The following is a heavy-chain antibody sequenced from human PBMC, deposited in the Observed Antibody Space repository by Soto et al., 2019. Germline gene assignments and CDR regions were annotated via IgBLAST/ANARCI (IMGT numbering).Heavy chain of an antibody. V-gene: IGHV1-69*13. J-gene: IGHJ6*02. CDR3: ARGTGGFRAWGMDV. D-gene: IGHD3-3*01. CDR2: IIPIFGTA. CDR1: GGTFSSYA. Sequence: AASVKVSCKASGGTFSSYAISWVRQAPGQGLEWMGGIIPIFGTANYAQKFQGRVTITADESTSTAYMELSSLRSEDTAVYYCARGTGGFRAWGMDVWGQGTTVTVSS.